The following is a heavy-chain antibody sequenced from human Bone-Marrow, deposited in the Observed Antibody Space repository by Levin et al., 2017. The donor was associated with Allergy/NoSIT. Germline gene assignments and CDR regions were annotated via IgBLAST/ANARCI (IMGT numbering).Heavy chain of an antibody. V-gene: IGHV4-34*01. CDR1: GGSFSGYY. CDR2: INHSGST. J-gene: IGHJ6*02. D-gene: IGHD6-19*01. Sequence: GSLRLSCAVYGGSFSGYYWSWIRQPPGKGLEWIGEINHSGSTNYNPSLKSRVTISVDTSKNQFSLKLSSVTAADTAVYYCARLRPVAGIGYYYYGMDVWGQGTTVTVSS. CDR3: ARLRPVAGIGYYYYGMDV.